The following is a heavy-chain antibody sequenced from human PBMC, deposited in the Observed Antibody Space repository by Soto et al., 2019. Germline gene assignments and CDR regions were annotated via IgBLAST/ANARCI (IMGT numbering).Heavy chain of an antibody. CDR2: ISWNSGSI. D-gene: IGHD6-19*01. V-gene: IGHV3-9*01. CDR1: GFTFDDYA. Sequence: EVQLVESGGGLVQPGRSLRLSCAASGFTFDDYAMNWVRQAPGKGLEWVSGISWNSGSIGYADSVKGRFTISRDKDKNSMYLQMNRLRAEATALSDYAKALSSGCADLDYWGQGTLVTVSS. J-gene: IGHJ4*02. CDR3: AKALSSGCADLDY.